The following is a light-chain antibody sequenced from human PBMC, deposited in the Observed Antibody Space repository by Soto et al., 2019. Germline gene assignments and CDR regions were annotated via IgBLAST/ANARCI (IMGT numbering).Light chain of an antibody. V-gene: IGKV3-20*01. Sequence: EIVLTQSTSTLDLAPGVRVTLSCSASRSVSRNYLAWYQQKPGQAPRLLIYEASSRSTGIPDRFSGSASGTDFTLTISRLEPEDFAVYYCQQYVTSPLTFGGGTKVDI. J-gene: IGKJ4*01. CDR2: EAS. CDR1: RSVSRNY. CDR3: QQYVTSPLT.